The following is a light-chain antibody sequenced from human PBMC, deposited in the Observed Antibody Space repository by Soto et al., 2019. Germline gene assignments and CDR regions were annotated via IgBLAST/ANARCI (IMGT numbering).Light chain of an antibody. V-gene: IGKV1-5*01. J-gene: IGKJ1*01. CDR2: DAS. Sequence: DIQMTQSPSTLSASVGDRVTITFRASRSISDLLAWYQQKPGKAPELLIFDASSLKSGVPSRFSGSGSGTEFTLTISRLQPDDVATYYCLQYSSHSWTFGQGTKVDIK. CDR3: LQYSSHSWT. CDR1: RSISDL.